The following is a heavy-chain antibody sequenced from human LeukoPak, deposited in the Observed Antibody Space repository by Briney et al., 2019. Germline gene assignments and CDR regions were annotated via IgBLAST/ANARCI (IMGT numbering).Heavy chain of an antibody. D-gene: IGHD6-19*01. CDR1: GGSISPYY. J-gene: IGHJ4*02. Sequence: SETLSLTCTVSGGSISPYYCSWIRQPAGKGLEWIGRISTSGTTNYNPSLKSRLAMSIDTSKSQFSLKLSSVTAADTAVYYCARDVGSGWFNYWGQGTLVTVSS. CDR2: ISTSGTT. CDR3: ARDVGSGWFNY. V-gene: IGHV4-4*07.